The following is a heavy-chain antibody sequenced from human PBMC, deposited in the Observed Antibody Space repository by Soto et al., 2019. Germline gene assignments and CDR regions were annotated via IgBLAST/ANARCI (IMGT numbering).Heavy chain of an antibody. Sequence: QVQLQESGPGLVKPSETLSLTCTVSGGSISTYYWSWIRQPPGKGLEWIGYIHYSGYTSYNPSLKSRVTISVDTSTNQLSLDLTSVTAADTAVYYCAREYSSFGYWGQGTQVTVSS. CDR1: GGSISTYY. J-gene: IGHJ4*02. V-gene: IGHV4-59*01. D-gene: IGHD4-4*01. CDR2: IHYSGYT. CDR3: AREYSSFGY.